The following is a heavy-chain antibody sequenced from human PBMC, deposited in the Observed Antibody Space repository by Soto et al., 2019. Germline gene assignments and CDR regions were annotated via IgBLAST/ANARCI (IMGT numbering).Heavy chain of an antibody. J-gene: IGHJ6*02. CDR3: ARDFRHPTRYYYGMDV. D-gene: IGHD2-2*01. Sequence: GASVKVSCKASGYTFTGYYMHWVRQAPGQGLEWMGWINPNSGGTNYAQKFQGWVTMTRDTSISTAYMELSRLRSDDTAVYYCARDFRHPTRYYYGMDVWGQGTTVTVSS. CDR1: GYTFTGYY. V-gene: IGHV1-2*04. CDR2: INPNSGGT.